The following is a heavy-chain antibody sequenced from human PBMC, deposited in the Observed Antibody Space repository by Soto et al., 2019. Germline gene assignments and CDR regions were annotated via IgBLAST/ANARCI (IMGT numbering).Heavy chain of an antibody. CDR3: ARVGCSSTSCYFAFDI. J-gene: IGHJ3*02. D-gene: IGHD2-2*01. V-gene: IGHV1-8*01. Sequence: QVQLVQSGAEVKKPGASVKVSCKASGYTFTSYDINWVRQATGQGLEWMGWMNPNSGNTGYAQKFQGRVAMTRNTSISTAYMELSRLRSEDTAVYYCARVGCSSTSCYFAFDIWGQGTMVTVSS. CDR2: MNPNSGNT. CDR1: GYTFTSYD.